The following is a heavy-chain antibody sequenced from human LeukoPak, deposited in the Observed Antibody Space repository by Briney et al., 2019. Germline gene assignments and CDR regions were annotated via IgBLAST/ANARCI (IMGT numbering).Heavy chain of an antibody. CDR2: IYYSRST. J-gene: IGHJ4*02. D-gene: IGHD3-10*01. Sequence: PSETLSLTCSVSGGSISSSSYYWGWIRQPPGKGLEWIGSIYYSRSTYYNPSLKSRVTISVDTSKNQFSLKLSSVTAADTAVYYCARHADSGSGELAFDYWGQGTLVTVSS. CDR1: GGSISSSSYY. V-gene: IGHV4-39*01. CDR3: ARHADSGSGELAFDY.